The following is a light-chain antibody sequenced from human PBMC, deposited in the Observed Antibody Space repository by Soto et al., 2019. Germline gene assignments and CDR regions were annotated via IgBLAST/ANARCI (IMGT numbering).Light chain of an antibody. V-gene: IGKV1-5*01. Sequence: DIQVTQSPSTLSASLGDRVTFTCRASQSISSWLAWYQQKPGRAPKLLIYDASTLESGVPSRFSGSGSGTEFTLTISRLQPDDFATYYCQHYNSYSEAFGQGTKVDI. CDR1: QSISSW. J-gene: IGKJ1*01. CDR2: DAS. CDR3: QHYNSYSEA.